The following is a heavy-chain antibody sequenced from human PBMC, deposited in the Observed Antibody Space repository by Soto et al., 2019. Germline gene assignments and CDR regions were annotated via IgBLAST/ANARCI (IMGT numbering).Heavy chain of an antibody. CDR1: GGSISSSSYY. CDR2: IYYSGST. V-gene: IGHV4-39*01. D-gene: IGHD4-17*01. Sequence: SETLSLTCTVSGGSISSSSYYWGWIRQPPGKGLEWIGSIYYSGSTYYNPSLKSRVTISVDTSKNQFSLKLSSVTAADTAVYYCARQTEGGYGDYGRGFDYWGQGTLVTVSS. J-gene: IGHJ4*02. CDR3: ARQTEGGYGDYGRGFDY.